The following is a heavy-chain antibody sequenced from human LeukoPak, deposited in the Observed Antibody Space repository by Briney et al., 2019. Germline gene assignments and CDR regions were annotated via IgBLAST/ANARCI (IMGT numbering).Heavy chain of an antibody. J-gene: IGHJ6*03. CDR3: ARRFGRKFGERFYYYHYMDV. CDR2: IYSSGST. Sequence: PSQTLSLTCTVSGGSISSGSYYWGWIRQPAGKGLEWIGRIYSSGSTNYNPSLKSRVTISLDTSKNQFSLKLSSVTAADTAVYYCARRFGRKFGERFYYYHYMDVWGKGTTVTISS. CDR1: GGSISSGSYY. V-gene: IGHV4-61*02. D-gene: IGHD3-10*01.